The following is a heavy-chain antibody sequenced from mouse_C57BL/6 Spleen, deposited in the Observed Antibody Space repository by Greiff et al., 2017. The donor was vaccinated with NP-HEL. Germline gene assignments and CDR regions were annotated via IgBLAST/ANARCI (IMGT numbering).Heavy chain of an antibody. V-gene: IGHV1-80*01. Sequence: VQLQQSGAELVKPGASVKISCTASGYAFSSYWMNWVKQRPGKGLAWIGQIYPGDGDTNYHGKFKGKATLTADKSSSTAYLQLSSLTAEDSAVYFCARRGCSSYYYFDDWGQGTTLTVSA. CDR3: ARRGCSSYYYFDD. D-gene: IGHD1-1*01. J-gene: IGHJ2*01. CDR2: IYPGDGDT. CDR1: GYAFSSYW.